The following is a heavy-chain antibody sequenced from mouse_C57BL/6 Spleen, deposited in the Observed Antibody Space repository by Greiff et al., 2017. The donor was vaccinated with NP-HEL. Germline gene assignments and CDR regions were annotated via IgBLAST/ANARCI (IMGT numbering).Heavy chain of an antibody. CDR2: IWGDGST. D-gene: IGHD2-14*01. CDR3: AKSGVRRGFAY. Sequence: QVQLKESGPGLVAPSQSLSITCTASGFSLTSYGVSWVRQPPGKGLEWLGVIWGDGSTNYYSAHITRLSTSKDNSKSQVFLKLNSLQTDDTAAYYCAKSGVRRGFAYWGQGTLVTVSA. CDR1: GFSLTSYG. J-gene: IGHJ3*01. V-gene: IGHV2-3*01.